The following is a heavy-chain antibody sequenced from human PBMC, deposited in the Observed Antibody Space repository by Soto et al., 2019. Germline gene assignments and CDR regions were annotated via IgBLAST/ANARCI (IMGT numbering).Heavy chain of an antibody. CDR2: IIPIFGTA. J-gene: IGHJ6*02. V-gene: IGHV1-69*06. CDR3: ARVNDFTYYYYGMDV. Sequence: SVKVSCKASGGTFSSYAISWVRQAPGQGLEWMGGIIPIFGTANYAQKSQGRVTITADKSTSTAYMELSSLRSEDTAVYYCARVNDFTYYYYGMDVWGQGTTVTVSS. D-gene: IGHD3-3*01. CDR1: GGTFSSYA.